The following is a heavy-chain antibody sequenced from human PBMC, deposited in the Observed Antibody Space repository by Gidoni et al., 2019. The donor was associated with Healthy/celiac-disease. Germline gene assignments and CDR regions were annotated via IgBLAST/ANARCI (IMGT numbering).Heavy chain of an antibody. CDR3: ARAEELRIDY. D-gene: IGHD1-7*01. CDR2: IYYSGST. Sequence: QVQLQASGPGLVKPSETLSLTCTAPGGSISSYYWSWIRQPPGKGLEWIGYIYYSGSTNYNPSLKSRVTISVDTSKNQFSLKLSSVTAADTAVYYCARAEELRIDYWGQGTLVTVSS. V-gene: IGHV4-59*01. CDR1: GGSISSYY. J-gene: IGHJ4*02.